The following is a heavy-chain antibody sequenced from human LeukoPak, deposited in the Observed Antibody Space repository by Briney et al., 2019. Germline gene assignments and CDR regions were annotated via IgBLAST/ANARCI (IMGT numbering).Heavy chain of an antibody. Sequence: SETLSLTCAVYGGSFSDYFWSWIRQSPGKGLEWIGEINHNGSTNYNPSLKNRVSISVDTSENQFSLKLSSVTAADTAVYYCARGDCSSTSCYLSDWFDPWGQGTLVTVSS. CDR3: ARGDCSSTSCYLSDWFDP. D-gene: IGHD2-2*01. J-gene: IGHJ5*02. CDR1: GGSFSDYF. CDR2: INHNGST. V-gene: IGHV4-34*01.